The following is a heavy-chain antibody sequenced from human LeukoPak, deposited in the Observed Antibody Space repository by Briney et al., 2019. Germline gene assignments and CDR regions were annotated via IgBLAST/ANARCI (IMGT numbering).Heavy chain of an antibody. CDR3: AKAGPYGSGSYLAAFDI. CDR2: ISGSGTST. J-gene: IGHJ3*02. CDR1: GITLSNYG. V-gene: IGHV3-23*01. D-gene: IGHD3-10*01. Sequence: GGSLRLSCAVSGITLSNYGMSWVRQAPGKGLEWVSSISGSGTSTYYADSVKGRFTISRDNSKSTLYLQMHSLRAEDTAVYYCAKAGPYGSGSYLAAFDIWGQGTMVTVPS.